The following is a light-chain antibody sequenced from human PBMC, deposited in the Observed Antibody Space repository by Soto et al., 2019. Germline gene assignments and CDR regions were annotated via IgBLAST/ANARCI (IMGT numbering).Light chain of an antibody. Sequence: QSVLTQPPSASGTPGQRVTISCPGSSSNIGSNTVNWYQQLPGTAPKLLIYSNNQRPSGVPDRFSGSKSGTSASLAISGLQSEDEADYYCAAWDDSLNGLYVFGTGTKVTVL. CDR3: AAWDDSLNGLYV. V-gene: IGLV1-44*01. CDR2: SNN. J-gene: IGLJ1*01. CDR1: SSNIGSNT.